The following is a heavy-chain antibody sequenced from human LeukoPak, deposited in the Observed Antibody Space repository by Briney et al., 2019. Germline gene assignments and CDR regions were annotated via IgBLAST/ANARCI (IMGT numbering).Heavy chain of an antibody. Sequence: GASVKVSCKVSGYTLTELSMHWVRQAPGKGLEWMGGFDPEDGETIYAQEFQGRVTMTEDTSTDTAYMELSSLRSEDTAVYYCATCTTVADYYYGMDVWGQGTTVTVSS. J-gene: IGHJ6*02. D-gene: IGHD4-11*01. CDR2: FDPEDGET. V-gene: IGHV1-24*01. CDR3: ATCTTVADYYYGMDV. CDR1: GYTLTELS.